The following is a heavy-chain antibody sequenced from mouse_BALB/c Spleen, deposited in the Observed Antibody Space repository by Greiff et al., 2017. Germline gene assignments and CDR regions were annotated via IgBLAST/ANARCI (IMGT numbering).Heavy chain of an antibody. CDR3: AREERLRGFDY. CDR2: ISYDGSN. V-gene: IGHV3-6*02. D-gene: IGHD1-2*01. Sequence: EVKLQESGPGLVKPSQSLSLTCSVTGYSITSGYYWNWIRQFPGNKLEWMGYISYDGSNNYNPSLKNRISITRDTSKNQFFLKLNSVTTEDTATYYCAREERLRGFDYWGQGTPLTVSS. CDR1: GYSITSGYY. J-gene: IGHJ2*01.